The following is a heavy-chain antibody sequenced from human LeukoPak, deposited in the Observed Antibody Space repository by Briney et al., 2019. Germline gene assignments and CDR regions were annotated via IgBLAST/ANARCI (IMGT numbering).Heavy chain of an antibody. CDR2: ISGSGGST. D-gene: IGHD3-10*01. Sequence: GGTLRLSCAASGFTFSSYGMSWVRQAPGKGLEWVSAISGSGGSTYYADSVKGRFTISRDNSKNTLYLQMNSLRAEDTAVYYCAKDLWFGEFDYWGQGTLVTVSS. CDR3: AKDLWFGEFDY. V-gene: IGHV3-23*01. J-gene: IGHJ4*02. CDR1: GFTFSSYG.